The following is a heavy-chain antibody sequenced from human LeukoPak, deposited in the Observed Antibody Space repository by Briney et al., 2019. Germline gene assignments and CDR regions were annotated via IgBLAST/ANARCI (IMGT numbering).Heavy chain of an antibody. Sequence: GGSLTLSCAASGFTFDDYALHWVRQAPAKGLEWVSLISGDGGSTYYADSVKGRFTISRDNSKNSLYLQMNSLRTEDTALYYCAKDIAAAAYYFDYWGQGTLVTVSS. CDR1: GFTFDDYA. D-gene: IGHD6-13*01. CDR3: AKDIAAAAYYFDY. V-gene: IGHV3-43*02. CDR2: ISGDGGST. J-gene: IGHJ4*02.